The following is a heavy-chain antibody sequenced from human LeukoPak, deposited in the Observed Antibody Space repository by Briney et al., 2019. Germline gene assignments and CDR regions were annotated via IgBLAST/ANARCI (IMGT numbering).Heavy chain of an antibody. J-gene: IGHJ4*02. CDR1: GYTFTGYY. Sequence: ASVKVSCKASGYTFTGYYMHWVRQAPGQGLEWMGWINPNSGGTNYAQKFQSRVTMTRDTSISTAYMELSRLRSDDTAVYYCARVREYSYGPTVIDYWGQGTLVTVSS. CDR3: ARVREYSYGPTVIDY. D-gene: IGHD5-18*01. V-gene: IGHV1-2*02. CDR2: INPNSGGT.